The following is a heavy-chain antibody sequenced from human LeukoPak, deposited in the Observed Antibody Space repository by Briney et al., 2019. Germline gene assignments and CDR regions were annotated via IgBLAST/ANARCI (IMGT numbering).Heavy chain of an antibody. V-gene: IGHV3-66*01. CDR3: ARDRYYYDSSGYRTRYFDY. CDR2: IYSGGST. CDR1: GFTVSSNY. Sequence: GGSLRLSCAASGFTVSSNYMSWVRQAPGKGLEWVSVIYSGGSTYYADSVKGRFTISRDNSKNTLYLQMNSLRAEDTAVYYCARDRYYYDSSGYRTRYFDYWGQGTLVTISS. J-gene: IGHJ4*02. D-gene: IGHD3-22*01.